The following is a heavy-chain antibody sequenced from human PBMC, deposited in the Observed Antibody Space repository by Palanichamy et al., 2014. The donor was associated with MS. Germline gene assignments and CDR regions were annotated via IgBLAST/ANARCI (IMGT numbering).Heavy chain of an antibody. V-gene: IGHV3-48*03. J-gene: IGHJ6*02. CDR3: ASSPAGYCSRDSCIGYYFDVDV. CDR2: ITRGGRYT. Sequence: EVQVVESGGGLGQPGGSLRISCTVSGLTFANYEMNWVRQAPGKGLEWISHITRGGRYTYCADSVKGRFTVSRDNAKSSLYLQMNSLRAEDTAVYYCASSPAGYCSRDSCIGYYFDVDVWGRGTTVTVSS. CDR1: GLTFANYE. D-gene: IGHD2-2*01.